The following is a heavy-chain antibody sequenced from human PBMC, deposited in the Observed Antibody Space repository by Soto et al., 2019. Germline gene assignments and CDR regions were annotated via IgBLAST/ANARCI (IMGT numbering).Heavy chain of an antibody. J-gene: IGHJ6*02. V-gene: IGHV3-21*01. CDR3: ARDRHTYYYYGLDV. CDR1: GFTFSSYS. Sequence: NPGGSLRLSCAASGFTFSSYSMNWVRQAPGKGLEWVSSISSSSSYIYYADSVKGRFTISRDNAKNSLYLQMNSLRAEDTAVYYSARDRHTYYYYGLDVWGQGTTVTVYS. CDR2: ISSSSSYI.